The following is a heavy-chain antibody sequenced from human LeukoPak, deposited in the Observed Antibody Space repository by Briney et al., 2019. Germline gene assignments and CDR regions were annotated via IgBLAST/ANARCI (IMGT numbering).Heavy chain of an antibody. V-gene: IGHV1-69*05. Sequence: SVKVSCKASGGTFSSYAISWVRQAPEQGLEWMGGIIPIFGTANYAQKFQGRVTITTDESTSTAYMELSSLRSGDTAVYYCSFCSSTSCSRYYYYMDVWGKGTTVTVSS. D-gene: IGHD2-2*01. CDR2: IIPIFGTA. J-gene: IGHJ6*03. CDR1: GGTFSSYA. CDR3: SFCSSTSCSRYYYYMDV.